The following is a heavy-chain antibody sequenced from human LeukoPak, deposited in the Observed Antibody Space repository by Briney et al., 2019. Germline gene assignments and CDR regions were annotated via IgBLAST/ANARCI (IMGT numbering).Heavy chain of an antibody. D-gene: IGHD2-15*01. CDR1: GYTFIGYY. CDR2: INPHNGDT. J-gene: IGHJ4*02. V-gene: IGHV1-2*02. CDR3: ATVRDIVVGGGPYYFDY. Sequence: ASVKVSCKASGYTFIGYYLHWVRQAPGQGLEWMGWINPHNGDTNYAQKFQGRVTMTRDTSITTAYMELRRLKSDDTAVYYCATVRDIVVGGGPYYFDYWGQGILVTVSS.